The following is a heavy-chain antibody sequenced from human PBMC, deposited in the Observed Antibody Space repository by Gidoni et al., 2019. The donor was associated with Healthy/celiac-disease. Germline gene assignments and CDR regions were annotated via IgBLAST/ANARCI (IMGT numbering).Heavy chain of an antibody. Sequence: QVQLQESGPGLVKTSQTLSLTCNVSGGSISSGDYYWSWIRQHPGKGLEWIGDIYYSGRTYYNPSLKSRVTISVDTSKNQFSLNLSSVTAADTAIYYCASVGYCSGGSCVWVDYWGQGTLVTVSS. CDR2: IYYSGRT. V-gene: IGHV4-30-4*01. CDR3: ASVGYCSGGSCVWVDY. CDR1: GGSISSGDYY. J-gene: IGHJ4*02. D-gene: IGHD2-15*01.